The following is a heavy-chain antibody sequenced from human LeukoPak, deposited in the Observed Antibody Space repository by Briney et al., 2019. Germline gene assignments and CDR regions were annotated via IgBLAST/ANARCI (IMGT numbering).Heavy chain of an antibody. Sequence: GGSLRLSCAASGFTFDDYGMSWVRQAPGKGLEWVSGINWNGGSTGYADSVKGRFTISRDNAKNSLYLQMNNLRAEDTAVYYCARHPNWNFDSWGQGTLVTVSS. CDR2: INWNGGST. CDR3: ARHPNWNFDS. J-gene: IGHJ4*02. CDR1: GFTFDDYG. V-gene: IGHV3-20*04. D-gene: IGHD1-1*01.